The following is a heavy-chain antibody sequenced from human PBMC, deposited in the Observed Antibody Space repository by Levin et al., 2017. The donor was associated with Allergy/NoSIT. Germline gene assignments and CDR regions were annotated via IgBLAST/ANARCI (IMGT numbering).Heavy chain of an antibody. D-gene: IGHD6-13*01. Sequence: SETLSLTCTVSGGSISSSEYCWGWIRQPPGTGLEWIGNIFYSGTTYYNPSLKSRVTISVDTSKNQFSLKLKSVTAADTAGYFCAKRFSSSWSRGEAFDIWGQGTMVTVSS. J-gene: IGHJ3*02. CDR1: GGSISSSEYC. CDR3: AKRFSSSWSRGEAFDI. CDR2: IFYSGTT. V-gene: IGHV4-39*01.